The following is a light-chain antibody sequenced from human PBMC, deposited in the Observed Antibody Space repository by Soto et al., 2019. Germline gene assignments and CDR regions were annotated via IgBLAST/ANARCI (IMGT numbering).Light chain of an antibody. Sequence: DIKLTQSPSFLSASVGDRVTITCRASQGISSYLAWYQQKPGKAPKILIYAASTLHSGVPSRFSGSGSGTEFTLTISSLQPEDFATYYCQQLNSYPPTFGRGTKVEIK. CDR2: AAS. CDR1: QGISSY. J-gene: IGKJ4*02. CDR3: QQLNSYPPT. V-gene: IGKV1-9*01.